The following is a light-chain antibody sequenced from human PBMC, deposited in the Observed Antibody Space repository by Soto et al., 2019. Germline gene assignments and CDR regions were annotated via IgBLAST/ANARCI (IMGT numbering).Light chain of an antibody. J-gene: IGKJ1*01. CDR3: QQYGSSQWT. CDR1: QSVSSSY. CDR2: GAS. V-gene: IGKV3-20*01. Sequence: EIVLTQSPGTLSLSPGERATLSCRASQSVSSSYLAWYQQKPGQAPRPLIYGASSRAIGIPDRFSGSGSGTDFTLIFSRLEPEDFAVYYCQQYGSSQWTFGQGTKVEIK.